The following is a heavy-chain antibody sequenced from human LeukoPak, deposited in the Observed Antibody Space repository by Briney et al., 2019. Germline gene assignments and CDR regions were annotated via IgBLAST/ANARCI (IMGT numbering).Heavy chain of an antibody. CDR3: ARAAYGLDIGY. D-gene: IGHD3-10*01. Sequence: SETLSLTCAVSGSSISTDYYWGWIRQPPGKGLEWIATIYHSGSTYYNPSLKSRVTISVDTSKNQFSLRLSSVTAADTAVYYCARAAYGLDIGYWGQGTLVTVSS. V-gene: IGHV4-38-2*01. CDR2: IYHSGST. CDR1: GSSISTDYY. J-gene: IGHJ4*02.